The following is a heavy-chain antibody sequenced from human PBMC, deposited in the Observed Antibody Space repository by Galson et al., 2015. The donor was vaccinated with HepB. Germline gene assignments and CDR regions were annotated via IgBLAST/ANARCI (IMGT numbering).Heavy chain of an antibody. D-gene: IGHD3-22*01. CDR3: AKAYDSGGYPSYFDH. V-gene: IGHV3-9*01. CDR2: VSWNSGST. Sequence: SLRLSCAVSGFTFENHAMHWVRQGPGKGLEWVSGVSWNSGSTAYADSVKGRFTIFRDNARNTLYLLMNSLRVEDTALYYCAKAYDSGGYPSYFDHWGQGALVIVSS. CDR1: GFTFENHA. J-gene: IGHJ4*02.